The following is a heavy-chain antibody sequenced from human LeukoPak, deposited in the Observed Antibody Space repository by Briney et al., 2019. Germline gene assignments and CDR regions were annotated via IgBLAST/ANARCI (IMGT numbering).Heavy chain of an antibody. J-gene: IGHJ2*01. V-gene: IGHV4-30-4*01. CDR2: IYYSGST. CDR3: ARDRYYYDSSGYAPLWYFDL. Sequence: SQTLSLTCTVSSGSISSGDYYWSWIRQPPGKGLEWIGYIYYSGSTYYNPSLKSRVTISVDTSKNQFSLKLSSVTAADTAVYYCARDRYYYDSSGYAPLWYFDLWGRGTLVTVSS. CDR1: SGSISSGDYY. D-gene: IGHD3-22*01.